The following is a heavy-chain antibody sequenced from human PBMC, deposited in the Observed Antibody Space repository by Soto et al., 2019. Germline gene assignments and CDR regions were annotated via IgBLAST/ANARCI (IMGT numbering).Heavy chain of an antibody. J-gene: IGHJ3*02. Sequence: GGSLRLSCAASGFTFSSYAMSWVRQAPGKGLEWVSAISGSGGSTYYADSVKGRFTISRDNSKNTLYLQMNSLRAEDTAVYYCAGSRWYCTNGVCYLDALDIWGQGTMVTVSS. D-gene: IGHD2-8*01. CDR2: ISGSGGST. CDR1: GFTFSSYA. V-gene: IGHV3-23*01. CDR3: AGSRWYCTNGVCYLDALDI.